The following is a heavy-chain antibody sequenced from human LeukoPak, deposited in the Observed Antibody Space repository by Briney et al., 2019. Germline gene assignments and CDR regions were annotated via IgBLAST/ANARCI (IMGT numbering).Heavy chain of an antibody. Sequence: GASVKVSCKASGYRFISNYIQWVRQAPGQGLEWMGWISAYNGNTNYAQKLQGRVTMTTDTSTSTAYMELRSLRSDDTAVYYCARDDRPVLQAAMSGWFDPWGQGTLVTVS. D-gene: IGHD2-2*01. CDR2: ISAYNGNT. CDR1: GYRFISNY. CDR3: ARDDRPVLQAAMSGWFDP. J-gene: IGHJ5*02. V-gene: IGHV1-18*04.